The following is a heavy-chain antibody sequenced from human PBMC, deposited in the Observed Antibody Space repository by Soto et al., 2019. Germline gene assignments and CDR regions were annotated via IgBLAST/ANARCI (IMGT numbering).Heavy chain of an antibody. D-gene: IGHD3-22*01. CDR3: AKDLPAYYYDSSGYFDY. V-gene: IGHV3-23*01. CDR1: GFTFSSYA. J-gene: IGHJ4*02. Sequence: GGSLRLSCAASGFTFSSYAMSWVRQAPGKGLEWVSAISGSGGSTYYADSVKGRLTISRDNSKNTLYLQMNSLRAEDTAVYYCAKDLPAYYYDSSGYFDYWGQGTLVTVSS. CDR2: ISGSGGST.